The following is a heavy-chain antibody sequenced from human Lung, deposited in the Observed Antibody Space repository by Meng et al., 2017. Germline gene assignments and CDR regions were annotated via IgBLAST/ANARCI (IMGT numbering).Heavy chain of an antibody. V-gene: IGHV4-34*01. CDR1: GGSFSDYY. Sequence: QVQQQQWGAGLLKPSATLSLTVVVSGGSFSDYYWSWIRQPPGKGLEWIGEINHSGSTNYNPSLESRATISVDTSQNNLSLKLSSVTAADSAVYYCARGPTTMAHDFDYWGQGTLVTVSS. CDR2: INHSGST. D-gene: IGHD4-11*01. J-gene: IGHJ4*02. CDR3: ARGPTTMAHDFDY.